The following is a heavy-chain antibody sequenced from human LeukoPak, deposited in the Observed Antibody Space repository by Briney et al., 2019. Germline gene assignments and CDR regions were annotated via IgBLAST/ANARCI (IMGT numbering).Heavy chain of an antibody. Sequence: SETLSLTCAVYGGSFSGYYWSWIRQPAGKGLEWIGRIYTSGSTNYNPSLKSRVTMSVDTSKNQFSLKLSSVTAADTAVYYCARDGDRKWADYYYGMDVWGQGTTVTVSS. J-gene: IGHJ6*02. D-gene: IGHD1-26*01. V-gene: IGHV4-4*07. CDR3: ARDGDRKWADYYYGMDV. CDR1: GGSFSGYY. CDR2: IYTSGST.